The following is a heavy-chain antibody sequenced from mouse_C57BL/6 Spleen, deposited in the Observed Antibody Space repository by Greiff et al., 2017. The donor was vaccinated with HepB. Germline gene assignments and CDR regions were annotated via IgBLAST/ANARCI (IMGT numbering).Heavy chain of an antibody. J-gene: IGHJ4*01. CDR2: SWWDDDK. Sequence: QVTLKVSGPGISQPSQTLSLTCTFSGFSLSTFGMGVGWLRQPSGKGLEWLAHSWWDDDKYYNPALKSRLTISKDTSKNQIFLKIANVDTADTATYYCARIEEREDAMDYWGQGTSVTVSS. CDR3: ARIEEREDAMDY. CDR1: GFSLSTFGMG. V-gene: IGHV8-8*01.